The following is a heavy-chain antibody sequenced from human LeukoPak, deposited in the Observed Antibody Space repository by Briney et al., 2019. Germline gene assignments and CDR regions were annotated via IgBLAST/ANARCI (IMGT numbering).Heavy chain of an antibody. CDR2: ITRTRNI. J-gene: IGHJ2*01. Sequence: SETLSLTCAVYGGSFSGYYWSWIRQPPGKGLEWIREITRTRNINYNPSLKSRVTMSLDTSKNQFSLRLTTVTAADTAVYYCARLDQLVYNYWYFDLWGRGTLVTVSS. D-gene: IGHD2-2*02. CDR1: GGSFSGYY. CDR3: ARLDQLVYNYWYFDL. V-gene: IGHV4-34*01.